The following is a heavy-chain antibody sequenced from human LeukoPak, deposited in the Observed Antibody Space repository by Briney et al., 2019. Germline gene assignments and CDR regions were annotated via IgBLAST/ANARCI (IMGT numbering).Heavy chain of an antibody. CDR2: IRNDGNDK. J-gene: IGHJ4*02. CDR3: AKDRTSWYYFDY. Sequence: GGSLRLSCIASGFTLSSYEMSWIRQAPGKGLEWVAFIRNDGNDKSYADSVKGRFTISRDNSKNTLYLQMNSLRAEDTAVYYCAKDRTSWYYFDYWGQGTLVTVSS. CDR1: GFTLSSYE. V-gene: IGHV3-30*02.